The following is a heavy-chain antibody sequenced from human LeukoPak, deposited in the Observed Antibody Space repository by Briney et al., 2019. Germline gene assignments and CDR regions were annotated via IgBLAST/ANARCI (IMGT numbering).Heavy chain of an antibody. V-gene: IGHV3-21*01. J-gene: IGHJ4*02. Sequence: GGSLRLSCAASGFTFISYSINWVRQAPGKGLEWVSSISTNSHYIYYADSVKGRFIISRDNAKNSLYLQMHSLRAEDTALYYCARGYYFDYWSQGTLVTVSS. CDR3: ARGYYFDY. CDR1: GFTFISYS. CDR2: ISTNSHYI.